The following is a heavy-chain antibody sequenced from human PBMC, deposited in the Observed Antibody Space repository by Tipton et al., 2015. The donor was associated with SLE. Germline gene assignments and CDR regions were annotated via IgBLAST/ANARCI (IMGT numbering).Heavy chain of an antibody. CDR2: IYTSGST. D-gene: IGHD3-22*01. CDR1: GGSISSYY. Sequence: TLSLTCTVSGGSISSYYWSWIRQPPGKGLEWIGYIYTSGSTNYNPSLKSRVTISVDTSKNQFSLKLSSVTAADTAVYYCAKSYDSSGPFYYGMDVWGQGTTVTVS. J-gene: IGHJ6*02. V-gene: IGHV4-4*09. CDR3: AKSYDSSGPFYYGMDV.